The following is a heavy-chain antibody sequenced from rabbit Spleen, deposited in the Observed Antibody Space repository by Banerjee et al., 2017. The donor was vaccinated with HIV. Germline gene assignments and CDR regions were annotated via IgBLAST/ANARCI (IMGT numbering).Heavy chain of an antibody. CDR2: IYAAKGST. V-gene: IGHV1S40*01. D-gene: IGHD4-1*01. CDR3: ARDLDGVIGWNFGW. J-gene: IGHJ6*01. CDR1: GFTIGSSDY. Sequence: QSLEESGGGLVQPEGSLTLTCTAAGFTIGSSDYMCWVRQAPGKGLEWIGIIYAAKGSTDYASWVNGRFTISSDNAQSTVDLKMTSLTAADTATYFCARDLDGVIGWNFGWWGQGTLVTVS.